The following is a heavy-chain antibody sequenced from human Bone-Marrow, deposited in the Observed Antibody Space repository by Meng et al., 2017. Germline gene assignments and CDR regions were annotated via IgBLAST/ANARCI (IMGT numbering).Heavy chain of an antibody. V-gene: IGHV3-74*01. D-gene: IGHD2-21*02. J-gene: IGHJ4*02. CDR2: INSDGSST. CDR1: GVTFSNFW. CDR3: ARPRGGDFYDT. Sequence: GESLKISCAASGVTFSNFWMHWVRQAPGKGLVWVSRINSDGSSTNYADSVKGRFTISRDNAKNTLFLQMNSLRVEDTSVYYCARPRGGDFYDTWGQGTLVTVSS.